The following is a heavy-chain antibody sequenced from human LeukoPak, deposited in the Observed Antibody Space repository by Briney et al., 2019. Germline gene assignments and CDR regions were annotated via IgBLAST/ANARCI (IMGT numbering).Heavy chain of an antibody. Sequence: GGSLRLSCAASGFTFSSYSMNWVRQAPGKGLEWVSSISSSSSYIYYADSVKGRFTISRDNAKNSLYLQMSSLRAEDTAVYYCARARQVGAIGYWGQGTLVTVSS. V-gene: IGHV3-21*01. CDR2: ISSSSSYI. CDR3: ARARQVGAIGY. D-gene: IGHD1-26*01. J-gene: IGHJ4*02. CDR1: GFTFSSYS.